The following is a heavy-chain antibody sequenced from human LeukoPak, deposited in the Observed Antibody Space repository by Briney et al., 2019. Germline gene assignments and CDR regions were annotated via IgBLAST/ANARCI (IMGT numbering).Heavy chain of an antibody. J-gene: IGHJ4*02. CDR3: AAADYIAVAPKG. D-gene: IGHD6-19*01. CDR2: ISYDGSK. CDR1: GFTFSSYG. V-gene: IGHV3-30*03. Sequence: GRSLRLSCAASGFTFSSYGMHWARQAPGKGLEWVGVISYDGSKYYADSVKGRFTISRDNSKNTLYLQMNSLRAEDTAVYYCAAADYIAVAPKGWGQGTLVTASS.